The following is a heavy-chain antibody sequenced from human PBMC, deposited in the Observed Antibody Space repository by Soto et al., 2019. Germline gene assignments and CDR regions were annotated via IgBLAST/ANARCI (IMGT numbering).Heavy chain of an antibody. Sequence: QVQLVESGGGVVQPGGSLRLSCAASGFTFSNYGMHWVRQAPGKGLEWVAVISYDGSNKYYADSVKGRFTISRDNYKNTLYLQMNSLTTEDTAVYYCARDWVWFGAHPIDYWGQGTLVTVSS. J-gene: IGHJ4*02. CDR1: GFTFSNYG. CDR2: ISYDGSNK. V-gene: IGHV3-30*03. D-gene: IGHD3-10*01. CDR3: ARDWVWFGAHPIDY.